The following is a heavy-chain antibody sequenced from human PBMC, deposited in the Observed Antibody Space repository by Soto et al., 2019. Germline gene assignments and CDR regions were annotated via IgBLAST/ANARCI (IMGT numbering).Heavy chain of an antibody. Sequence: QVHLQESGPGLVKPSQTLSLTCTISGGSIREGGYYWTWIRQHPQKGLEWIGFIYHDGGIYYNAPFKSRVTISLDDSQRFSLGLTSMTAADAGVYYCSAERGDTAVTRFLLYWGQGTLVTVSS. CDR1: GGSIREGGYY. D-gene: IGHD3-3*01. CDR2: IYHDGGI. V-gene: IGHV4-31*03. J-gene: IGHJ4*02. CDR3: SAERGDTAVTRFLLY.